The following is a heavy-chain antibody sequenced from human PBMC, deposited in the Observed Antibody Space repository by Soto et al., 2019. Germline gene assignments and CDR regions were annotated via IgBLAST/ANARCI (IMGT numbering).Heavy chain of an antibody. CDR1: GASISSSTFY. Sequence: QLQLQESGPGLVKPSETLSLTCTVSGASISSSTFYWGWIRQPPGKGLEWIGTVYYSGSAYYNPSLQSRLTLSVDSSKNQFSLKLSSVTAADTALYYCVRHAPYRSGWANRNDYWGQGTLVTVSS. CDR3: VRHAPYRSGWANRNDY. V-gene: IGHV4-39*01. CDR2: VYYSGSA. J-gene: IGHJ4*02. D-gene: IGHD6-19*01.